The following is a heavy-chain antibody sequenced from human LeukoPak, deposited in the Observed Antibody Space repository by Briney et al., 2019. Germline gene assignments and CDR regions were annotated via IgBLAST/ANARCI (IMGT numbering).Heavy chain of an antibody. J-gene: IGHJ4*02. CDR1: GFTFDDYA. CDR2: ISWNRGSI. D-gene: IGHD3-22*01. Sequence: GGSLRLSCAAAGFTFDDYAMHWVRQAPEKGLEWVSGISWNRGSIGYAGSVKGRFTISRDNAKNYLYLQMNSLRAEDTALYYCAKDRYYDSSGTIDYWGQGTLVTVSS. CDR3: AKDRYYDSSGTIDY. V-gene: IGHV3-9*01.